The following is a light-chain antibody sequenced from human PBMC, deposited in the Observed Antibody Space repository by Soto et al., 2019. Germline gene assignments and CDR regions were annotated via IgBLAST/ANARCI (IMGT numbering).Light chain of an antibody. CDR2: DVT. CDR1: SSDVGGYNY. V-gene: IGLV2-11*01. CDR3: CSYAGSYIWL. J-gene: IGLJ3*02. Sequence: QSALTQPRSVSGSPGQSVTISCTGTSSDVGGYNYVSWYQQHPGEAPKLMIYDVTKRPSGVPDRFSGSKSDNTASLTIIGLPAEDEADYYCCSYAGSYIWLFGGGTKVTVL.